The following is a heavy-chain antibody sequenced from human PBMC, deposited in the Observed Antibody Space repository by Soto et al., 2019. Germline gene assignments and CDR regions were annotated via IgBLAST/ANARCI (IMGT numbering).Heavy chain of an antibody. D-gene: IGHD6-25*01. CDR3: VKCQQRLSEELDV. CDR2: ITNNGVKT. CDR1: GFAFRGYA. J-gene: IGHJ6*01. V-gene: IGHV3-64D*06. Sequence: GGSLRLSCSASGFAFRGYAMHWVRQAAGKGLEDFSGITNNGVKTYYADSVKDRITISRGNPKHTLYLEVSSLRPEDAAVYYCVKCQQRLSEELDVWCQGTAVTVSS.